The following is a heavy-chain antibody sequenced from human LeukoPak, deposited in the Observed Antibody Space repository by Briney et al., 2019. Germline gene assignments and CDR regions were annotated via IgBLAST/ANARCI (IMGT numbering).Heavy chain of an antibody. CDR3: ARYGSGWYFDL. V-gene: IGHV3-53*01. D-gene: IGHD6-19*01. CDR2: IYSGGST. CDR1: GFTVSSNY. J-gene: IGHJ2*01. Sequence: PGGSLRLSCAASGFTVSSNYMSWVRQAPGKGLEWVSIIYSGGSTYYADSVKGRFTISRDNSKNTLYLQMNSLRAEDTAVYYCARYGSGWYFDLWGRDTLVTVSS.